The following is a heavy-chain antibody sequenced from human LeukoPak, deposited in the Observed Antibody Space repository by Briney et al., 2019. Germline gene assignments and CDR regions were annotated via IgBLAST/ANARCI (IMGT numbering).Heavy chain of an antibody. CDR2: IYYSGNT. Sequence: ETLSLTCTVSGGSISSYYWTWIRQPPGKGLEWIGYIYYSGNTNYNPSLKSRVTMSEDTSKNQFSLKLSSVTAADTAVYYCARDYYDSSGPGSYYFDYWGQGTLVTVSS. J-gene: IGHJ4*02. CDR1: GGSISSYY. V-gene: IGHV4-59*12. CDR3: ARDYYDSSGPGSYYFDY. D-gene: IGHD3-22*01.